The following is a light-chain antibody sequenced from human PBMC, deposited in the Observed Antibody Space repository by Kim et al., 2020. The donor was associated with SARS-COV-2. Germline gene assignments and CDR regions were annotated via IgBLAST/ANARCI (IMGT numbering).Light chain of an antibody. V-gene: IGLV2-14*04. CDR2: DVS. CDR3: SSYTSSSTLV. Sequence: GQSITIACTGTSGGVGGYNYVSWYQQHPGKAPKLMIYDVSKRPSGVSNRFSGSKSGNTVSLTISGLQAEDEADYYCSSYTSSSTLVFGGGTKLTVL. CDR1: SGGVGGYNY. J-gene: IGLJ3*02.